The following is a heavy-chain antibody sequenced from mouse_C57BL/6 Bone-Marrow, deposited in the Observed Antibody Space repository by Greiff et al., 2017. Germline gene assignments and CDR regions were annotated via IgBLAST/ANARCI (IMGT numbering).Heavy chain of an antibody. D-gene: IGHD2-4*01. CDR1: GYAFSSYW. Sequence: VQLQQSGAELVKPGASVKISCKASGYAFSSYWMNWVKQRPGKGLEWIGQIYPGDGDTNYNGKFKGKATLTADKSSSTAYMQLSSLTSEDSAVYFCARWDIYYDYYFDYWGQGTTLTVSS. V-gene: IGHV1-80*01. CDR3: ARWDIYYDYYFDY. J-gene: IGHJ2*01. CDR2: IYPGDGDT.